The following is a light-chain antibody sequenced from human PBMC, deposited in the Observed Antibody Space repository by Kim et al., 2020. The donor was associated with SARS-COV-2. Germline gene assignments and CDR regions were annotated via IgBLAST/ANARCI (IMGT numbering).Light chain of an antibody. CDR1: SSDVGGYNY. V-gene: IGLV2-14*03. J-gene: IGLJ1*01. Sequence: QSALTQPASVSGSPGQSITISCTGTSSDVGGYNYVSWYQQHPGNVPTLMIYDVTNRPSGVSNRFSGSKSGNTASLTISGLQAEDEADYYCSSYTSSSTQVFGTGTKVTVL. CDR2: DVT. CDR3: SSYTSSSTQV.